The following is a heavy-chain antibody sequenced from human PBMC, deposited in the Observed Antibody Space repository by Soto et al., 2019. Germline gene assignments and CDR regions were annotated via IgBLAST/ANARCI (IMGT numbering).Heavy chain of an antibody. CDR2: IYYSGST. V-gene: IGHV4-31*03. J-gene: IGHJ5*02. CDR3: ARTVRVGNWFDP. CDR1: GGSISSGGYY. D-gene: IGHD1-1*01. Sequence: QVQLQESGPGLVKPSQTLSLTCTVSGGSISSGGYYWSWIRQHPGKGLEWIGYIYYSGSTYYNPSLKSRVTISVDTSKNQFALKLSSVTAADTAVYYCARTVRVGNWFDPWGQGTLDTVSS.